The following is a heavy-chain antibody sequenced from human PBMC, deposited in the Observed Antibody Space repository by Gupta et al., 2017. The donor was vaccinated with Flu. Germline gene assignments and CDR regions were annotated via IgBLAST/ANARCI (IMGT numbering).Heavy chain of an antibody. V-gene: IGHV2-5*02. CDR1: GFSLSTRGVG. CDR3: AQRGDYGDYVFKY. J-gene: IGHJ4*02. Sequence: QITLKESGPTLVKPTQTLTLTCSFSGFSLSTRGVGVGWIRQPPGKALEWLSLIFWDDEKRYRPSLKSRLTITKDTSKNQVVLTMTNMDPVDTGTYFCAQRGDYGDYVFKYWGPGILVTVSS. CDR2: IFWDDEK. D-gene: IGHD4-17*01.